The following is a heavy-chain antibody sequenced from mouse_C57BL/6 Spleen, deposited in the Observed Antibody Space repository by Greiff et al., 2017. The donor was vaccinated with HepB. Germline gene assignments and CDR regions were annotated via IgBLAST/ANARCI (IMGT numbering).Heavy chain of an antibody. Sequence: VQLQQSGPELVKPGASVKISCKASGYAFSSSWMNWVKQRPGKGLEWIGRIYPGDGDTNYNGKFKGKATLTADKSSSPAYMQLSSLTSEDSAVYFCARFGVTTEGRVYYAMDYWGQGTSVTVSS. CDR3: ARFGVTTEGRVYYAMDY. V-gene: IGHV1-82*01. CDR1: GYAFSSSW. J-gene: IGHJ4*01. D-gene: IGHD2-2*01. CDR2: IYPGDGDT.